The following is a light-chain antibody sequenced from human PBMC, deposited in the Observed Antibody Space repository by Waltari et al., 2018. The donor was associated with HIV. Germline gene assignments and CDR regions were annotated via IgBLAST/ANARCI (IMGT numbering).Light chain of an antibody. J-gene: IGLJ2*01. Sequence: QSVLTQPPSTSGTPGQRVTISCSGSSSNIGSNTVSWFQQLPGQAPKVLIHGKNQRPSGVPARFSGPKSGTSASVAIGGLQSEDEADYYCASWDDSLNGPVFGGGTTLTVL. V-gene: IGLV1-44*01. CDR1: SSNIGSNT. CDR2: GKN. CDR3: ASWDDSLNGPV.